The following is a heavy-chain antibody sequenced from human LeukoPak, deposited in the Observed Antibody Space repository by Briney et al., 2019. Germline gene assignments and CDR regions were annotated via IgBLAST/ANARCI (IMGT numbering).Heavy chain of an antibody. J-gene: IGHJ6*03. CDR2: ISTSGTYI. CDR1: GFTFSSYS. V-gene: IGHV3-21*01. CDR3: ARVILVEGDQIRYYYYYMDV. Sequence: GGSLRLSCAASGFTFSSYSMNWVRQAPGKGLEWVSSISTSGTYIYYADSLKGRFTISRDNAKNSLYLQMNSLRAEDTAVYYCARVILVEGDQIRYYYYYMDVWGKGTTVTVSS. D-gene: IGHD2-15*01.